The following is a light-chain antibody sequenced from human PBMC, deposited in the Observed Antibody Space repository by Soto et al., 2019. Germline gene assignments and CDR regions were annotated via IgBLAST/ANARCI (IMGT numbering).Light chain of an antibody. V-gene: IGKV3-20*01. CDR1: QSVSSSY. CDR2: GAS. J-gene: IGKJ1*01. Sequence: EIVLTQSPGTLSLSPLEIATLSFMASQSVSSSYLAWYQQEPGQAPRLLIYGASSRATGIPDRFSGSGSGTDFTLTISRLETEDFAVYYCQQYGSSGTFGQGTKVDIK. CDR3: QQYGSSGT.